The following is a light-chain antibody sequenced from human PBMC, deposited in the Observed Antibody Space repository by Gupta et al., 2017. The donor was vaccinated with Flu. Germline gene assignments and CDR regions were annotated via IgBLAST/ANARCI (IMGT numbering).Light chain of an antibody. V-gene: IGKV1-39*01. CDR3: QQRYNTPPFT. J-gene: IGKJ3*01. CDR2: AAS. Sequence: IQMTQSPPSWSASVEDGVTITCRTSKSISKFLNWYQQKPGTAPKLLIYAASPLTTGVPPRFRGSGSGTDFTLTISGLQPEDFGNYYCQQRYNTPPFTFGPGTKVDIK. CDR1: KSISKF.